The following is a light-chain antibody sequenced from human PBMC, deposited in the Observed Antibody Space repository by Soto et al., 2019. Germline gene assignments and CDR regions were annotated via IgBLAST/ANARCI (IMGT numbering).Light chain of an antibody. CDR2: KAS. CDR1: QSISAW. V-gene: IGKV1-5*03. CDR3: QQYNSDSRT. J-gene: IGKJ1*01. Sequence: DIQMTQSPSTLSASVGDRVTITCRASQSISAWLAWYQQKPGKAPKLLIYKASILESGVPSRFSGSGSGTEFPLTISSLQPDDFAAYYCQQYNSDSRTFGQGTKVEIK.